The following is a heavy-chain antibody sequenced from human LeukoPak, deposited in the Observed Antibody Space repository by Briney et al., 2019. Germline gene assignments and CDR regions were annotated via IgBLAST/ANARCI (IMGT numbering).Heavy chain of an antibody. Sequence: GGSLRLSCAASGFTFSSSYMSWVRQAPGKGLEWVSVIYSGGSTYYADSVKGRFTISRDNSKNTLYLQMNSLRAEDTAVYYCARASSSWIDYFDYWGQGTLVTVSS. J-gene: IGHJ4*02. CDR3: ARASSSWIDYFDY. V-gene: IGHV3-53*01. D-gene: IGHD6-13*01. CDR2: IYSGGST. CDR1: GFTFSSSY.